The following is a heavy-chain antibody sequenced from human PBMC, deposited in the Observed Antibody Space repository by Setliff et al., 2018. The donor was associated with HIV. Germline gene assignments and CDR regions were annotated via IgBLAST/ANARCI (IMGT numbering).Heavy chain of an antibody. CDR3: ARDSSTKEMATIWVNFDY. D-gene: IGHD5-12*01. J-gene: IGHJ4*02. CDR1: GYTFTGYY. CDR2: INPKSGAT. Sequence: GASVKVSCKAFGYTFTGYYMHWVRQAPGQGLEWMGWINPKSGATNYTQNFQGRVTMSRDTSKNTLYLQMNSPRADDTAVYYCARDSSTKEMATIWVNFDYWGQGTLVTVSS. V-gene: IGHV1-2*02.